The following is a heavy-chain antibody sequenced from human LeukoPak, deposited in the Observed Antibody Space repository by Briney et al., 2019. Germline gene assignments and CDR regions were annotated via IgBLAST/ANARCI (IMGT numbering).Heavy chain of an antibody. D-gene: IGHD3-10*01. CDR2: INPNSGGT. Sequence: GASVKVSCKASGYTFTGYYMHWVRQAPGQGLEWMGWINPNSGGTNYAQKFQGRVTMTRDTSISTAYMELSRLRSDDTAVYYCANSRYNYYGSGRISAFDIWGQGTMVTVSS. V-gene: IGHV1-2*02. J-gene: IGHJ3*02. CDR1: GYTFTGYY. CDR3: ANSRYNYYGSGRISAFDI.